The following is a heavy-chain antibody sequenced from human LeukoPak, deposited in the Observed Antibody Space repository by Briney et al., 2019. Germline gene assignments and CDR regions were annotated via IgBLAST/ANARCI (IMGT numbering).Heavy chain of an antibody. J-gene: IGHJ4*02. Sequence: SETLSLTCAVSGGSISTSDYYWGWIRQPPGKGLEWIGSIYYSGSTYYNPFLKSRLTISGDTSKNQFSLKLSSVTTADAAVYYCARHASGWYTDWGQGTLVTVSS. CDR1: GGSISTSDYY. CDR3: ARHASGWYTD. CDR2: IYYSGST. D-gene: IGHD6-19*01. V-gene: IGHV4-39*01.